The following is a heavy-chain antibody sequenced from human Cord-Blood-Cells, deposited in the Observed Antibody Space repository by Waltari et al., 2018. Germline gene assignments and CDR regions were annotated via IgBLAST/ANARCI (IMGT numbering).Heavy chain of an antibody. J-gene: IGHJ1*01. CDR3: ASITHYYDSSGYYEYFQH. Sequence: QVQLQQWGAGLLKPSETLSLTCAVYGGSFSGYYWSWIRQPPGKGLEWIGEINHSGSTNYNPSPKSRVTISVDTSKNQFSLKLSSVTAADTAVYYCASITHYYDSSGYYEYFQHWGQGTLVTVSS. D-gene: IGHD3-22*01. V-gene: IGHV4-34*01. CDR2: INHSGST. CDR1: GGSFSGYY.